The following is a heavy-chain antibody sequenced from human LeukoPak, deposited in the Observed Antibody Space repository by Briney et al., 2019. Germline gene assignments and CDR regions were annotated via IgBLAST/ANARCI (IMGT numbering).Heavy chain of an antibody. V-gene: IGHV1-46*01. CDR3: ARGDWKYGRVDY. CDR1: GYTFTSYY. Sequence: APVKVSCKASGYTFTSYYMHWVRQAPGQGLEWMGIINPSGGSTSYAQKFQGRVTMTRDMSTSTVYMELSSPRSEDTAVYYCARGDWKYGRVDYWGQGTLVTVSS. D-gene: IGHD1-1*01. J-gene: IGHJ4*02. CDR2: INPSGGST.